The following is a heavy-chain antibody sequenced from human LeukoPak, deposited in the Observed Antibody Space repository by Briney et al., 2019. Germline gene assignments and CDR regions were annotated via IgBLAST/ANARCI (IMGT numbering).Heavy chain of an antibody. J-gene: IGHJ4*02. CDR2: ISGNNGNT. V-gene: IGHV1-18*01. D-gene: IGHD3-16*02. Sequence: ASVKLSCNASGYTFTSYGISWVRQAHGPGMEWMGVISGNNGNTNYAQKLRGRVTMTTDTSKSTAYVELRSLRSDDTALYYCARVRVNYFWGNYPVDYWGQGTLVTVSS. CDR3: ARVRVNYFWGNYPVDY. CDR1: GYTFTSYG.